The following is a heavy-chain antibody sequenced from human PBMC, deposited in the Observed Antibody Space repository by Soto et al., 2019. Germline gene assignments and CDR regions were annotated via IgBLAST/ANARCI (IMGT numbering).Heavy chain of an antibody. Sequence: GGSLRLSCAASGFIFSNYGMHWVRQAPGKGMEWLAVIWYDGNNKYYADSVKGRFTISRDNSNNTLYMQMTSLRADDTAVYYCARGLHSLFDYWGQGTLVTVSS. CDR2: IWYDGNNK. CDR1: GFIFSNYG. J-gene: IGHJ4*02. D-gene: IGHD2-21*01. V-gene: IGHV3-33*01. CDR3: ARGLHSLFDY.